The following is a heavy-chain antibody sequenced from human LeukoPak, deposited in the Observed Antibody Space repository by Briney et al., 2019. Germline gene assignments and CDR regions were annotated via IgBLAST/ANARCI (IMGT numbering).Heavy chain of an antibody. D-gene: IGHD3-10*01. CDR3: AREIVRNFAQQQYVMVRGVSADAFDI. CDR1: GFTFSSYG. CDR2: IWYDGSNK. V-gene: IGHV3-33*01. J-gene: IGHJ3*02. Sequence: GGSLRLSCAASGFTFSSYGMHWVRQAPGKGLEWVAVIWYDGSNKYYADSVKGRFTISRDNSKNTLYLQMNSLRAEDTAVYYCAREIVRNFAQQQYVMVRGVSADAFDIWGQGTMVTVSS.